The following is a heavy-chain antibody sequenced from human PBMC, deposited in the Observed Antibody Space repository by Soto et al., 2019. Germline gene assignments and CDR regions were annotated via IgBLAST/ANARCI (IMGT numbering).Heavy chain of an antibody. D-gene: IGHD5-18*01. Sequence: PGGSLRLSCAASGFTFSSYAMNWVRQAPGKGLEWVSTISGSGGSTYYADSVKGRFTISRDSSKNTLYLQMSSRRAEDTAVYYCVLGYKYGPQAFDIWGQGTKVTVSS. CDR2: ISGSGGST. J-gene: IGHJ3*02. CDR1: GFTFSSYA. CDR3: VLGYKYGPQAFDI. V-gene: IGHV3-23*01.